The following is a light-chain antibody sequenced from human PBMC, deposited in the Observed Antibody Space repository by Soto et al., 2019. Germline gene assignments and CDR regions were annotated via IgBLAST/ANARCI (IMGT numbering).Light chain of an antibody. CDR1: SSDVGGYKY. CDR2: DVT. V-gene: IGLV2-11*01. J-gene: IGLJ2*01. CDR3: CSYAGSSTHVV. Sequence: QSVLTQPRSVSGSPGQSVAISCTGTSSDVGGYKYVSWYQQHPGKAPKLMIYDVTERPSGVPDRFSGSKSGNTASLTISGLHSEDEADYYCCSYAGSSTHVVFGGGTKLTVL.